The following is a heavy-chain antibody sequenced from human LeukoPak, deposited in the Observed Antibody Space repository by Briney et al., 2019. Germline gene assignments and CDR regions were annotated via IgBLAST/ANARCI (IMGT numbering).Heavy chain of an antibody. J-gene: IGHJ5*02. Sequence: TSVKVSCKVSGYTLTELSMHWVRQAPGKGLEWMGGFDPEDGETIYAQKFQGRVTMTEDTSTDTAYMELSSLRSEDTAVYYCATYFIAAAGTGGFDPWGQGTLVTVSS. CDR2: FDPEDGET. CDR1: GYTLTELS. CDR3: ATYFIAAAGTGGFDP. V-gene: IGHV1-24*01. D-gene: IGHD6-13*01.